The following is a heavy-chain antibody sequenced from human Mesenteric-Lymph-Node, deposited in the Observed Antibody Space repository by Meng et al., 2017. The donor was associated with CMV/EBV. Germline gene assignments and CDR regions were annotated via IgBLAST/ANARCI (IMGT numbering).Heavy chain of an antibody. CDR3: ATDTSIAARSYYGMDV. V-gene: IGHV3-7*01. Sequence: GGSLRLSCAASGFTFSNDWMSWVRQAPGKGLEWVANIKQDGSEKYYVDSVKGRFTISRDNAKNSLYLQMNSLRAEDTAVYYCATDTSIAARSYYGMDVWGQGTTVTVSS. J-gene: IGHJ6*02. D-gene: IGHD6-6*01. CDR1: GFTFSNDW. CDR2: IKQDGSEK.